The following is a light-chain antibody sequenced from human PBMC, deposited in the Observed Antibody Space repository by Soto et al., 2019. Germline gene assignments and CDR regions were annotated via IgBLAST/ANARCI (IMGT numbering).Light chain of an antibody. CDR3: HQYGASPLT. J-gene: IGKJ4*01. CDR2: GPS. V-gene: IGKV3-20*01. Sequence: EIVLTQPPATLSLSPGERATLSCRASQSVSSYLAWYQQKPGQAPRLLIYGPSSRATGIPDRFSGSVSGRDFTLTISRLEPEDFVVYYCHQYGASPLTFGGGTKVDI. CDR1: QSVSSY.